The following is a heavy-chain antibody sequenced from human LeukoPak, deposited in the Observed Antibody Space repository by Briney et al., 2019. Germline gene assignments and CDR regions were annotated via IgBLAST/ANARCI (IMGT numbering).Heavy chain of an antibody. CDR1: GFTFSSYR. Sequence: GGSLRLSCAASGFTFSSYRMNWVRQAPGRGLEWVAVIKPDGSEKYYVDSVMGRFTISRDNAKNSLYLQMNTLRAEDTALYYCARGLYSSSPWGQGTLVTVSS. CDR3: ARGLYSSSP. V-gene: IGHV3-7*01. J-gene: IGHJ5*02. CDR2: IKPDGSEK. D-gene: IGHD6-13*01.